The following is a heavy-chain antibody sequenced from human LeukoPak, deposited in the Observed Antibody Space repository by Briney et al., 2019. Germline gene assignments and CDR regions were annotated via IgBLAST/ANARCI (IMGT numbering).Heavy chain of an antibody. CDR3: ARHVDDILTGYHYNWFDP. CDR2: IYYSGST. J-gene: IGHJ5*02. V-gene: IGHV4-39*01. D-gene: IGHD3-9*01. Sequence: SETLSLTCTVSGGSISSSSYYWGWLRQPPGKGLEWIGSIYYSGSTYYNPSLKSRVTISVDTSKNQFSLKLSSVTAADTAVYYCARHVDDILTGYHYNWFDPWGQGTLVTVSS. CDR1: GGSISSSSYY.